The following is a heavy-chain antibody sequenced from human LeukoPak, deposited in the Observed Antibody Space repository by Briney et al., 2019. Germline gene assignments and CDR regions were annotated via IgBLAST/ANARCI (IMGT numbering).Heavy chain of an antibody. CDR1: GGSISSSSYY. J-gene: IGHJ4*02. CDR3: AAGKEILTGYYIPNDY. CDR2: IYYSGST. D-gene: IGHD3-9*01. Sequence: SETLSLTCTVSGGSISSSSYYWGWIRLPPGKGLEWIGSIYYSGSTYYNPSLKSRVTISVDTSKNQFSLKLSSVTAADTAVYYCAAGKEILTGYYIPNDYWGQGTLVTVSS. V-gene: IGHV4-39*01.